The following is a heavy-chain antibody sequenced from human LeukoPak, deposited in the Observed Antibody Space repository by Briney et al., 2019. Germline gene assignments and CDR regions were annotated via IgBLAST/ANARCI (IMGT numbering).Heavy chain of an antibody. Sequence: GGSLRLSCEASGFTFSNYGMNWVRQAPGKGLEWVPNIKQDGSAKYYVDSVKGRFTISRDNAKNSLYLQMNSLGAEDTAVYYCARTIREQWLTIDYWGQGTLVTFSS. V-gene: IGHV3-7*01. CDR2: IKQDGSAK. D-gene: IGHD6-19*01. CDR3: ARTIREQWLTIDY. J-gene: IGHJ4*02. CDR1: GFTFSNYG.